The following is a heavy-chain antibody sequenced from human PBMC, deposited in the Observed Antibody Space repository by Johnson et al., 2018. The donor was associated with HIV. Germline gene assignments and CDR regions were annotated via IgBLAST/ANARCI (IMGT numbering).Heavy chain of an antibody. CDR2: INWNGGST. J-gene: IGHJ3*02. V-gene: IGHV3-20*04. CDR1: GFTFDDYG. Sequence: VQLVESGGGVVRPGGSLRLSCAASGFTFDDYGMNWVRQAPGKGLEWVSGINWNGGSTGYADSVKGRFTISRDNAKNTLYLQMNSLRAEDTAVYYCAKDRLFGFRNYAFDIWGQGTMVTVSS. D-gene: IGHD3-16*01. CDR3: AKDRLFGFRNYAFDI.